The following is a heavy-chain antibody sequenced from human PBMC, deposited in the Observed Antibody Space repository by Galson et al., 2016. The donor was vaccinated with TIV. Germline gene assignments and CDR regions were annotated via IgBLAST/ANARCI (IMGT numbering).Heavy chain of an antibody. CDR1: GYIFINYY. Sequence: SVKVSCKASGYIFINYYIHWVRQAPGQGLEWLGWFNPDSGATQYAQKFQGRVTMTRDTSISTAYMELRRRRSDDTAVYYCARVNWARAFDYWGPGTQVTVSS. D-gene: IGHD7-27*01. J-gene: IGHJ4*02. V-gene: IGHV1-2*02. CDR3: ARVNWARAFDY. CDR2: FNPDSGAT.